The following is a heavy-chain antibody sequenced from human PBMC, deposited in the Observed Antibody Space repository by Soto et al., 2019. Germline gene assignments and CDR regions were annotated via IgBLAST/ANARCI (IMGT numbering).Heavy chain of an antibody. Sequence: ASETLSLTCTVSGGSISSSSYYWGWIRQPPGKGLEWIGSISYSGRTYYNPSLKSRVTISVDTSKNQFSLKLSSVTAADTAMYYCARGETVVDYWGQGTLVTVSS. CDR1: GGSISSSSYY. D-gene: IGHD2-2*01. CDR2: ISYSGRT. V-gene: IGHV4-39*01. J-gene: IGHJ4*02. CDR3: ARGETVVDY.